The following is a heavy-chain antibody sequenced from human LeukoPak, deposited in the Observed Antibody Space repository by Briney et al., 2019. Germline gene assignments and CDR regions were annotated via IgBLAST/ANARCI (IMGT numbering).Heavy chain of an antibody. J-gene: IGHJ5*02. D-gene: IGHD1-1*01. CDR1: GFTFSSYG. Sequence: GGSLRLSCAASGFTFSSYGMYWVRQAPGKGLEWVAFIRYDGSNKYYADSVKGRFTVSRDNSKNTLYLQMKSLRAEDTAVYYCAREGGNWNDVSWFDPWGQGTLVTVSS. V-gene: IGHV3-30*02. CDR2: IRYDGSNK. CDR3: AREGGNWNDVSWFDP.